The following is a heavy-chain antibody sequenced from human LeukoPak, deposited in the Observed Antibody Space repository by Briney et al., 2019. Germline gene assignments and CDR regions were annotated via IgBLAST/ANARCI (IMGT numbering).Heavy chain of an antibody. CDR1: GGSFSGYY. J-gene: IGHJ5*02. CDR2: INHSGST. V-gene: IGHV4-34*01. Sequence: SETLSLTCAVYGGSFSGYYWSWIRQPPGKGLEWIGEINHSGSTIYNPSLKSRVTISVDTSKNQFSLKLSSVTAADTAVYYCARGSYDYVWGSYSYNWFDPWGQGTRVTVSS. CDR3: ARGSYDYVWGSYSYNWFDP. D-gene: IGHD3-16*01.